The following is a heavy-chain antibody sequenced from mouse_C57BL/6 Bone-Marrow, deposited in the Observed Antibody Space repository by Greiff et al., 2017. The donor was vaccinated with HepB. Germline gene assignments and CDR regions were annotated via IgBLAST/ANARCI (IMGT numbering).Heavy chain of an antibody. CDR2: IHPNSGST. CDR1: GYTFTSYW. V-gene: IGHV1-64*01. CDR3: ASNGPPYSYFDV. J-gene: IGHJ1*03. Sequence: QVQLQQPGAELVKPGASVKLSCKASGYTFTSYWMHWVKQRPGQGLEWIGMIHPNSGSTNYNEKFKSKATLTVDKSSSTAYMQLSSLTSADSAVYHCASNGPPYSYFDVWGTGTTVTVSS. D-gene: IGHD1-1*01.